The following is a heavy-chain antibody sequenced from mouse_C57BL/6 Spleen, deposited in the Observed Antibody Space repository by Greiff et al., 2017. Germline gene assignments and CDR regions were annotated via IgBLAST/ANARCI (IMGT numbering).Heavy chain of an antibody. D-gene: IGHD2-5*01. CDR3: PRPYSNYRFAY. CDR1: GYTFTSYW. Sequence: VQLQQPGAELVKPGASVKLSCKASGYTFTSYWMQWVKQRPGQGLEWIGEIDPSDSYTNYNQKFKGKATLTVDTSSSPAYMQLSSLTSEDSAVYYCPRPYSNYRFAYWGQGTLVTVSA. V-gene: IGHV1-50*01. CDR2: IDPSDSYT. J-gene: IGHJ3*01.